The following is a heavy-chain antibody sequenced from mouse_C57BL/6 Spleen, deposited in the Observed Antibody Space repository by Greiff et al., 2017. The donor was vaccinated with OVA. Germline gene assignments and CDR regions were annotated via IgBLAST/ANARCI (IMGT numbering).Heavy chain of an antibody. D-gene: IGHD1-1*01. Sequence: EVQLQQSGAELVRPGASVKLSCTASGFNIKDYYMHWVKQRPEQGLEWIGRIDPDDGDTEYAPKFQGKATMTAATSSNTAYQQLSSLTSEDTAVYYGTTVPYGSSYVGYFDYWGQGTTLKVSS. CDR2: IDPDDGDT. CDR3: TTVPYGSSYVGYFDY. V-gene: IGHV14-1*01. J-gene: IGHJ2*01. CDR1: GFNIKDYY.